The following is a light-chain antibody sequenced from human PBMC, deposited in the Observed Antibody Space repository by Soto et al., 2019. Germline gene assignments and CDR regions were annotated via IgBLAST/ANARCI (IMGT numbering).Light chain of an antibody. CDR2: SAS. CDR1: QGISRS. V-gene: IGKV1D-12*01. Sequence: DIHVTQSPSSVSASVADIVTITRQASQGISRSLAWYQQKPGKAPKLLIYSASSLQSGVPSRFSGSGFGTDFTLTISSLQPEDFATYYCQQADTLPITFGQGPRLEI. J-gene: IGKJ5*01. CDR3: QQADTLPIT.